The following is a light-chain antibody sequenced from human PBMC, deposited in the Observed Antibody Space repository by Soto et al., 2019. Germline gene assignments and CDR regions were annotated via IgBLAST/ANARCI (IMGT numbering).Light chain of an antibody. J-gene: IGLJ1*01. Sequence: QSALTQPASVSGSPGHSITISCTGTSSDVGGYNYVSWHQQHPGKAPKLTIYDVSSRPSGVSNRFSASKSGNTASLTISGLQAEDEADYYCTSSTSSATYVFGIRTNVTV. CDR3: TSSTSSATYV. CDR1: SSDVGGYNY. V-gene: IGLV2-14*01. CDR2: DVS.